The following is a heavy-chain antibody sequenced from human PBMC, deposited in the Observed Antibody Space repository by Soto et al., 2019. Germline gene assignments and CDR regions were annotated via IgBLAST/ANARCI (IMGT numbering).Heavy chain of an antibody. Sequence: SVKVSCKASGGTFSSYAISWVRQAPGQGLEWMGGIIPIFGTANYAQKFQGRVTITADESTSTAYMELSSLRSEDTAVYYCARARLHYYDSSGYENFDYWGQGTLVTVSS. CDR2: IIPIFGTA. CDR1: GGTFSSYA. V-gene: IGHV1-69*13. D-gene: IGHD3-22*01. J-gene: IGHJ4*02. CDR3: ARARLHYYDSSGYENFDY.